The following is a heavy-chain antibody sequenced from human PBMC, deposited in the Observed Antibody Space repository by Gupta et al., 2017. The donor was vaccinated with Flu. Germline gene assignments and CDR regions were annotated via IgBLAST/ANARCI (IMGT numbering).Heavy chain of an antibody. CDR1: GSTFSSYG. D-gene: IGHD1-26*01. CDR2: IWSDGNNK. V-gene: IGHV3-33*08. CDR3: TSGSYLDH. J-gene: IGHJ4*02. Sequence: QVQLVQSGGGVVKPGRSLRLSCAGSGSTFSSYGMHWVRQAPGKGLEWVALIWSDGNNKYYTDSVKGRFTISRDNSKNTLYLQMNSLRGEDTAVYYCTSGSYLDHWGQGTPVTVSP.